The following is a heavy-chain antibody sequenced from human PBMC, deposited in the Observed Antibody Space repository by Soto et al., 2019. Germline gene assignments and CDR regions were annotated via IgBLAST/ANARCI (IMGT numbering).Heavy chain of an antibody. D-gene: IGHD2-2*01. J-gene: IGHJ4*02. CDR2: INHSGST. Sequence: TSETLSLTCAVYGGSFSVYYWSWIRHPPGKGLEWIGEINHSGSTNYNPSLKSRVTISVDTSKNQFSLKLSSVTAADTAVYYCARGRGYCSSTSCFYYFDYWGQGTLVTVSS. CDR1: GGSFSVYY. V-gene: IGHV4-34*01. CDR3: ARGRGYCSSTSCFYYFDY.